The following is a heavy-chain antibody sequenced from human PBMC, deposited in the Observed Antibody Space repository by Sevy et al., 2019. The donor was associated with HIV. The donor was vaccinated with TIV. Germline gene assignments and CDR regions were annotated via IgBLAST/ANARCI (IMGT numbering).Heavy chain of an antibody. CDR2: VSWNSGAI. D-gene: IGHD2-2*02. CDR3: AKDINRGRASINCYTYYYYYYGLDA. Sequence: GGFLRLSCATSGFAFGDYAMHWVREAPGKGLEWVAGVSWNSGAIDYAASVKDRFTISRDHAKSSLYLQMNSLRAEDTALYYCAKDINRGRASINCYTYYYYYYGLDAWGQGTTVTVSS. V-gene: IGHV3-9*01. CDR1: GFAFGDYA. J-gene: IGHJ6*02.